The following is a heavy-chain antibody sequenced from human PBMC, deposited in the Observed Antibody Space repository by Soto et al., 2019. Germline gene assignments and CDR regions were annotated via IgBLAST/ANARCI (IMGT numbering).Heavy chain of an antibody. CDR2: IIPIFGTA. D-gene: IGHD3-22*01. CDR3: ARDLAALYDSSGYYLDF. V-gene: IGHV1-69*06. CDR1: GGTFSSYA. Sequence: SVKVSCKASGGTFSSYAISWVRQAPGQGLECMGGIIPIFGTANYAQKFQGRVTITAXXXXSXXXMXLXSLTSDDTAVYYCARDLAALYDSSGYYLDFWGQ. J-gene: IGHJ4*02.